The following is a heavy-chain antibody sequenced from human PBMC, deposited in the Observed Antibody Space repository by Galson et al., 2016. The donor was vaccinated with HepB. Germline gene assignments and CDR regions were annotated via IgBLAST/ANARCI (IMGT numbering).Heavy chain of an antibody. CDR2: IGWNSGNS. Sequence: SLRLSCAASGFVFHEFAIHWVRQVPGKGLQWVSGIGWNSGNSAYEDSVKGRFTITRDNGKSSLYLQMDSLSAEDTAVYYCVKATLASVTGRDVFDLWGKGTMVTVSS. D-gene: IGHD1-14*01. V-gene: IGHV3-9*01. J-gene: IGHJ3*01. CDR1: GFVFHEFA. CDR3: VKATLASVTGRDVFDL.